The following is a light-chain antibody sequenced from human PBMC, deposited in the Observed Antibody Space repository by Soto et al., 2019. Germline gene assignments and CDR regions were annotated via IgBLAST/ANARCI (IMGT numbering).Light chain of an antibody. Sequence: DIVITQAPDSLAVTLGERATINCKSSQSVLNRSNNKSYLAWYQQKPGQPPKVIIYWAVTRGSGVPDRFIDSWSWTDVTLTISSLEAEDVTVYYGQQYYTTPIAFGQFTRVEIK. CDR2: WAV. CDR3: QQYYTTPIA. V-gene: IGKV4-1*01. J-gene: IGKJ5*01. CDR1: QSVLNRSNNKSY.